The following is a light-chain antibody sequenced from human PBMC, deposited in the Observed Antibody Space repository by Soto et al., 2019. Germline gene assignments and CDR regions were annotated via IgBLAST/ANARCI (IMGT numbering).Light chain of an antibody. CDR1: QSISTW. V-gene: IGKV1-5*03. CDR2: KAS. CDR3: QQYNTYSTWT. J-gene: IGKJ1*01. Sequence: DIQMTQSPSTLSASVGDGVTITCRASQSISTWLAWYQQKPGRATKLLIYKASILESGVPSRFSGSGSGTEFTLTISSLQPDDFATYYCQQYNTYSTWTFGQGTKVEIK.